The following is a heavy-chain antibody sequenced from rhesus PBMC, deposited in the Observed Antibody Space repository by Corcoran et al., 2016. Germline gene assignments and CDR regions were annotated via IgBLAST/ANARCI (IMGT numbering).Heavy chain of an antibody. Sequence: QVQLQQWGEGLVKPSETLSLTCAVYGCSISGYYYWSWIRQPPGKGLDWIWYIYGNSASTNYNPDRKNRVTISKDTSKNQFSLKLSSVTAADTAVYYCAKDNYGYDYWGQGVLVTVSS. CDR2: IYGNSAST. CDR1: GCSISGYYY. V-gene: IGHV4-73*01. CDR3: AKDNYGYDY. J-gene: IGHJ4*01. D-gene: IGHD4-17*01.